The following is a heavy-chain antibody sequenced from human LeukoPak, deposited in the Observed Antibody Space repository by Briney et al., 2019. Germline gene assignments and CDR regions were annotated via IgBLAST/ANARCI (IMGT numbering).Heavy chain of an antibody. Sequence: PGGSLRLSCAASGFTFSDYSMNWVRQAPGKELEWISYISGSGTIYYADSVKGRFTISRDNAQRLVYLQMNSLRAEDTAVYYCTNFKPPAPDAPDVWGQGTLITVSS. CDR1: GFTFSDYS. J-gene: IGHJ3*01. D-gene: IGHD2/OR15-2a*01. CDR3: TNFKPPAPDAPDV. CDR2: ISGSGTI. V-gene: IGHV3-48*01.